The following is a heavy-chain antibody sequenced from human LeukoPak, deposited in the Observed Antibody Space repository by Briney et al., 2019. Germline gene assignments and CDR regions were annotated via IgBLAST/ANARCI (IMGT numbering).Heavy chain of an antibody. J-gene: IGHJ4*02. CDR1: GGSISSSSYY. D-gene: IGHD3-16*02. CDR2: IYYSGST. CDR3: ATIYHLGELSRQD. V-gene: IGHV4-39*07. Sequence: SETLSLTCTVSGGSISSSSYYWGWIRQPPGKGLEWIGSIYYSGSTYYNPSLKSRVTISVDTSKNQFSLKLSSVTAADTAVYYCATIYHLGELSRQDWGQGTLVTVSS.